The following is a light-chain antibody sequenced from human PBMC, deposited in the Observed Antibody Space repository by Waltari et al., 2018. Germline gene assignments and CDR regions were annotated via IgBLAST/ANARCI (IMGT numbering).Light chain of an antibody. CDR3: QHRSNWPLT. V-gene: IGKV3-11*01. J-gene: IGKJ4*01. CDR2: DAS. CDR1: QSVSSN. Sequence: DIVLTQSPATLSLSPGERATLSCRASQSVSSNLACYQQKPGQAPRLLIYDASNRATGIPARFSGSGSGTDFTLTISSLEPEDFALYYCQHRSNWPLTFGGGTKVEIK.